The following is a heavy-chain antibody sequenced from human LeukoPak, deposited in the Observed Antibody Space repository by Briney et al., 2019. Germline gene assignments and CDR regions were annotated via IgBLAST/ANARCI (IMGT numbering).Heavy chain of an antibody. V-gene: IGHV3-30*03. D-gene: IGHD2-8*02. CDR2: ISYDGSNK. J-gene: IGHJ5*02. Sequence: GGSLRLSCAASGFTFSSYSMNWVRQAPGKGLEWVAVISYDGSNKYYADSVKGRFTISRDNAKHTLYLQMNSLRAEDTAVYYCAREIYWAPWGQGTLVTVSS. CDR3: AREIYWAP. CDR1: GFTFSSYS.